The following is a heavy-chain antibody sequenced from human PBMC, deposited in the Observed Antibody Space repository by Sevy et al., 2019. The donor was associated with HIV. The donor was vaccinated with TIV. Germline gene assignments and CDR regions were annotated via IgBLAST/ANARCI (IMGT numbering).Heavy chain of an antibody. CDR2: ISGRGGST. D-gene: IGHD4-17*01. V-gene: IGHV3-23*01. J-gene: IGHJ4*02. Sequence: GGSLRLSCAASGFTFSSYAMSWVRQAPGKGLEWVSAISGRGGSTYYADSVKGRFTISRDNSKNTLYLQMNSLRAEDTAVYYCAKDPRSRYGDYGEGSFYFDYWGQGTLVTVSS. CDR3: AKDPRSRYGDYGEGSFYFDY. CDR1: GFTFSSYA.